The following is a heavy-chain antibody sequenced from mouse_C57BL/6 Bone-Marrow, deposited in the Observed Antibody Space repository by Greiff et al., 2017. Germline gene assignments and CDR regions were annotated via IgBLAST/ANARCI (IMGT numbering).Heavy chain of an antibody. V-gene: IGHV1-64*01. Sequence: HVQLQQPGAELVKPGASVKLSCKASGYTFTSYWMHWVKQRPGQGLEWIGMIHPNSGSTNYNEKFKSKATLTVDKSSSTAYMQLSSLTSEDAAVYYGATKSYYYGMDYWGQGTSVTVSS. J-gene: IGHJ4*01. CDR1: GYTFTSYW. CDR2: IHPNSGST. CDR3: ATKSYYYGMDY.